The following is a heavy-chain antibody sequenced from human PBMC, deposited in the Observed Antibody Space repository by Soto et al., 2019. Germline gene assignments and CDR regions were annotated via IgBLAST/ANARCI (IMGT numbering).Heavy chain of an antibody. J-gene: IGHJ5*02. CDR2: MYFGGSF. V-gene: IGHV4-59*02. Sequence: QMQLQASGPGLVKPSETLSLTCNVSGASVSHGYWSWIRQPPGKALEWIGFMYFGGSFNYNPSLTCRATLSVETSQNQFSMKLTSVTASDTAVYYCAKSYYDSTGFAVDPWGQGTLVTVSS. CDR3: AKSYYDSTGFAVDP. CDR1: GASVSHGY. D-gene: IGHD3-22*01.